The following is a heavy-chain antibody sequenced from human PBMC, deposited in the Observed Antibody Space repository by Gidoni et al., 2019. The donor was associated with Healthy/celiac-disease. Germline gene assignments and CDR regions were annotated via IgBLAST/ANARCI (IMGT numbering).Heavy chain of an antibody. Sequence: EVQLLESGGGLVQPGGSLILSCAASGFTFSSYAMSWVRQVPGKGLEWFSAMSGSGGSTCYADSVKGRLTISRDNSKNTLDLQMNSLRAEDTAVYYCATDLAVVVATSFTCDIWGQGTMVTVSS. J-gene: IGHJ3*02. V-gene: IGHV3-23*01. CDR2: MSGSGGST. CDR3: ATDLAVVVATSFTCDI. D-gene: IGHD2-15*01. CDR1: GFTFSSYA.